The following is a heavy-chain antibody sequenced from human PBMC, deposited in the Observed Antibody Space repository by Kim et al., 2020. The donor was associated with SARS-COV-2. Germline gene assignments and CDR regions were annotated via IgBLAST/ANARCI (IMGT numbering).Heavy chain of an antibody. D-gene: IGHD4-17*01. CDR2: INRDGSIT. J-gene: IGHJ2*01. V-gene: IGHV3-74*01. Sequence: GGSLRLSCAASGFTFNNYWMHWVRQAPGKGLVWVSRINRDGSITSYADSVKGRFTISRDNAKNALYLQMNSLRAEDTAVYYCARGLGDYPWGRGTLVTVSS. CDR1: GFTFNNYW. CDR3: ARGLGDYP.